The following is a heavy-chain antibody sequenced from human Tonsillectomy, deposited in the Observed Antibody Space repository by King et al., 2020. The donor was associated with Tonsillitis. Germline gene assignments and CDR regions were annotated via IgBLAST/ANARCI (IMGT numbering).Heavy chain of an antibody. CDR1: GGSFSNYA. CDR2: YIPLFPLT. D-gene: IGHD5-12*01. J-gene: IGHJ3*01. V-gene: IGHV1-69*17. Sequence: QLVQSGAEMKKPGSSVKVSCRAFGGSFSNYAIIWLRQAPGQGLEWVGGYIPLFPLTDVAQNFQGRITLSADRSASAAYKELTRLRGEDTAADHFARTKATYYIGLGTYGYEAFDVWGQGTAVTVSS. CDR3: ARTKATYYIGLGTYGYEAFDV.